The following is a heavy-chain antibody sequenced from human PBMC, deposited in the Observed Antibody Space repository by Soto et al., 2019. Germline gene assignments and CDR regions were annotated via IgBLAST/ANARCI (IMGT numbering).Heavy chain of an antibody. CDR2: ISGRGGAS. CDR1: GFTFSSYA. D-gene: IGHD2-15*01. V-gene: IGHV3-23*01. Sequence: GGSLRLSCVGSGFTFSSYAMSWVRQAPGKGLEWISIISGRGGASYYADSVKGRFTISRDNSKNTLYLQMNSLRAEDMAVYFCAKDLSALLCSGSSCHAPDHWGQGTLVTVSS. J-gene: IGHJ4*02. CDR3: AKDLSALLCSGSSCHAPDH.